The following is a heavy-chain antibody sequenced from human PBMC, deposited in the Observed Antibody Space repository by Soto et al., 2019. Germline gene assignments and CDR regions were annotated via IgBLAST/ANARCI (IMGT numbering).Heavy chain of an antibody. V-gene: IGHV4-59*01. CDR2: IYYSGST. Sequence: SETLSLTCPVSGGSISYYYWSWIRQPPGKGLELIGYIYYSGSTNYNPSLKSRVTISVDTSKNQFSLKLSSVTAADTAVYYCATVIVRRYYDFCIGYWPRGGYDYCVMDVWGQGTTVTVSS. CDR1: GGSISYYY. CDR3: ATVIVRRYYDFCIGYWPRGGYDYCVMDV. J-gene: IGHJ6*02. D-gene: IGHD3-3*01.